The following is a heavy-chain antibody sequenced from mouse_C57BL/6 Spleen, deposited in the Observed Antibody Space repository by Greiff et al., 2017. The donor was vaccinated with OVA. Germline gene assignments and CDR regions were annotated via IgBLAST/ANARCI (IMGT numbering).Heavy chain of an antibody. Sequence: EVQLQQSVAELVRPGASVKLSCTASGFNIKNTYMHWVKQRPEQGLEWIGRIDPANGNTNYAPKFQGKATITADTSSNTAYLQLSSLTSEDTAIYYCARDSQLGPPRFDYWGQGTTLTVSS. CDR1: GFNIKNTY. CDR2: IDPANGNT. V-gene: IGHV14-3*01. D-gene: IGHD4-1*02. J-gene: IGHJ2*01. CDR3: ARDSQLGPPRFDY.